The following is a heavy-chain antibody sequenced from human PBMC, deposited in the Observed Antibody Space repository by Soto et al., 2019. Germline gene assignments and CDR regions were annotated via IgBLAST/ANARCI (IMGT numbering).Heavy chain of an antibody. V-gene: IGHV4-39*01. D-gene: IGHD3-16*02. CDR1: GDSITNSNYY. Sequence: PSETLSLTCTVSGDSITNSNYYWGWFRQPPGKGLERIASIYYIGSTYYNPSLKSRVTISVDTSNNQFSLNLNSVTASDTAVYYCAGRNSLASVSLNFRELSNYKWIDPWGPGTLVTVS. J-gene: IGHJ5*02. CDR3: AGRNSLASVSLNFRELSNYKWIDP. CDR2: IYYIGST.